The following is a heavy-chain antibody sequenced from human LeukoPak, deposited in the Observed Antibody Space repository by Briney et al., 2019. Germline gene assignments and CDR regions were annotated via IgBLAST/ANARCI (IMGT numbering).Heavy chain of an antibody. D-gene: IGHD3-3*01. Sequence: PSETLSLTCAVSGGSISSGGYSWSWIRQPPGKGLEWIGYIYHSGSTYYNPSLKSRVTISVDRSKNQFSLKLSSVTAADTAVYYCARGEEYYDFWSGYCFWFDPWGQGTLVTVSS. CDR3: ARGEEYYDFWSGYCFWFDP. CDR1: GGSISSGGYS. CDR2: IYHSGST. V-gene: IGHV4-30-2*01. J-gene: IGHJ5*02.